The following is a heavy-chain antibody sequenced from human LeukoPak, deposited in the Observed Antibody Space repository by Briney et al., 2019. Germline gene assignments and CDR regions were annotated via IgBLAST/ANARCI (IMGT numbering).Heavy chain of an antibody. CDR3: AATKQARRYFDY. Sequence: GGSLRLSCAGSGFTFSSNALSWVRQAPGKGLEWVSAISGSGGNTYYADSVRGRFTISRDNSKNTLYLQMNTLRAEDTAVYYCAATKQARRYFDYWGQGTLVTVSS. D-gene: IGHD1-1*01. J-gene: IGHJ4*02. CDR2: ISGSGGNT. V-gene: IGHV3-23*01. CDR1: GFTFSSNA.